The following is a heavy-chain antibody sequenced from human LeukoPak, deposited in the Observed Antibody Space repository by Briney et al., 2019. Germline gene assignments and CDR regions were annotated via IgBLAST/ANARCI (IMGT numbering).Heavy chain of an antibody. CDR2: IIPIFGTA. D-gene: IGHD3-3*01. CDR3: ASSGDFWSGQTNWFDP. V-gene: IGHV1-69*13. Sequence: SVKVSCKASGGTFSSYAISWVRQAPGQGLEGMGGIIPIFGTANYAQKFQGRVTITADESTSTAYMELSSLRSEDTAVYYCASSGDFWSGQTNWFDPWGQGTLVTVSS. CDR1: GGTFSSYA. J-gene: IGHJ5*02.